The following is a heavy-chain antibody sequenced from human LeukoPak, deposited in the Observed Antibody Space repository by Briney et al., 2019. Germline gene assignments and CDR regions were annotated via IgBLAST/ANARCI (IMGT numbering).Heavy chain of an antibody. V-gene: IGHV1-18*01. J-gene: IGHJ4*02. CDR3: ARFSPYSSSWSRFFDY. CDR1: GYTFKSYG. Sequence: GGAENVSCKASGYTFKSYGISWVRQAPGQGLEWKGWNSAYNGNTNYAQKLQGRVTMTTDTSTSTAYMELRSLRSDDTAVYYCARFSPYSSSWSRFFDYWGQGTLVTVSS. D-gene: IGHD6-13*01. CDR2: NSAYNGNT.